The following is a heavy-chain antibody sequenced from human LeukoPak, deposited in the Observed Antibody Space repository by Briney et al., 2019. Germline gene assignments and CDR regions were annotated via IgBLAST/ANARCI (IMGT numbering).Heavy chain of an antibody. CDR2: IWHDGSHK. V-gene: IGHV3-33*01. CDR1: GFAFNTYA. J-gene: IGHJ5*02. Sequence: GGSLRLSCAASGFAFNTYAMHWVRQAPGRGLEWVALIWHDGSHKFYSNSVRGQFTISRDNSKNTVSLQMNNLRPEDTAVYYCAREIFGSGSYPDLWGQGTLVTVSS. CDR3: AREIFGSGSYPDL. D-gene: IGHD3-10*01.